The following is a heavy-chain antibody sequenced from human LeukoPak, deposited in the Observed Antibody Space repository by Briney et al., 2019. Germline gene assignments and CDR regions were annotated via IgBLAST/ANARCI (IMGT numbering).Heavy chain of an antibody. J-gene: IGHJ5*02. D-gene: IGHD3-22*01. CDR2: ISYIGST. V-gene: IGHV4-59*11. CDR1: GDSFSSHY. CDR3: ARLGGDYYDSSGYPPVQGFDP. Sequence: SETLSLTCAVSGDSFSSHYWTWIRQPPGKGLEWIGYISYIGSTNYNPSLKSRVTISIDTSKNQFSLKLSSVTAADTAVYYCARLGGDYYDSSGYPPVQGFDPWGQGTLVTVSS.